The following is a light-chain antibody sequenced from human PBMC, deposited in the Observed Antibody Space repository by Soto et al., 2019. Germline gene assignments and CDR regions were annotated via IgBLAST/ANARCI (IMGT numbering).Light chain of an antibody. V-gene: IGLV2-14*03. Sequence: QSALTQPASVSGSPGQSITISCTGTSSDDGGYNYVSWYQQHPHPGTAPKLVIYDVSNRPSGVSNRFSGSKSGNTASLTISGLQAEDEADYYCSSYTSSSTQVFGGGTKLTVL. CDR2: DVS. J-gene: IGLJ2*01. CDR1: SSDDGGYNY. CDR3: SSYTSSSTQV.